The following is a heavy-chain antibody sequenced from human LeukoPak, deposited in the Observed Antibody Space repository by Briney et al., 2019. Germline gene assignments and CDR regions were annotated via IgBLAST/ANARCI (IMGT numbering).Heavy chain of an antibody. D-gene: IGHD6-19*01. CDR1: GGSISSSSYY. Sequence: PSETLSLTCTVSGGSISSSSYYWGWIRQPPGKGLEWIGSIYYSGSTYYNPSLKSRVTISVDTSKNHFSLKLSSVTAADTAVYYCWVAVAGTGYYYYYGMDVWGQGTTVTVSS. J-gene: IGHJ6*02. CDR3: WVAVAGTGYYYYYGMDV. CDR2: IYYSGST. V-gene: IGHV4-39*01.